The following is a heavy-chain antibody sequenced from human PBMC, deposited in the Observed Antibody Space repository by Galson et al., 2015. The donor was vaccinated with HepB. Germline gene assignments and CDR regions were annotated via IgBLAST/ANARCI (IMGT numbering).Heavy chain of an antibody. D-gene: IGHD3-10*01. CDR3: ARRRALWFGESDTHFDY. V-gene: IGHV5-51*01. Sequence: QSGAEVKKPGESLKISCKGSGYSFTSYWIGWVRQMPGKGLEWMGIIYPGDSDTRYSPSFQGQVTISADKSISTAYLQWSSLKASDTAMYYCARRRALWFGESDTHFDYWGQGTLVTVSS. CDR2: IYPGDSDT. J-gene: IGHJ4*02. CDR1: GYSFTSYW.